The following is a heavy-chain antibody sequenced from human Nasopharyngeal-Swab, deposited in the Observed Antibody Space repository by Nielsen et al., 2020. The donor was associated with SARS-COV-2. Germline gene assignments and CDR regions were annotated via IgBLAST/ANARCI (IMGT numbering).Heavy chain of an antibody. J-gene: IGHJ4*02. CDR1: GVIFRKYW. V-gene: IGHV3-74*01. CDR2: VNQDGSRT. CDR3: VKHQGSSSDQ. Sequence: GESLKISCVASGVIFRKYWMRWVRQAPGKGLVWVSRVNQDGSRTDYADSVRGRFTISRDNAKNTLYLQMNSLRVEDTAVYYCVKHQGSSSDQWSQGTLVTVSS.